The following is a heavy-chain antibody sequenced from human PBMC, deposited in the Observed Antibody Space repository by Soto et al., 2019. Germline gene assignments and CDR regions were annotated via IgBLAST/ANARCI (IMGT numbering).Heavy chain of an antibody. CDR2: IIPIFGTA. V-gene: IGHV1-69*01. Sequence: QVQLVQSGAEVKKPGSSVKVSCKASGGTFSSYAISWVRQAPGQGLEWMGGIIPIFGTANYAQKFQDRVTITADESTSTAYMELSSLRSEDTAVYYCARDGGPYYDILTGYSGFDYWGQGTLVTVSS. CDR1: GGTFSSYA. CDR3: ARDGGPYYDILTGYSGFDY. J-gene: IGHJ4*02. D-gene: IGHD3-9*01.